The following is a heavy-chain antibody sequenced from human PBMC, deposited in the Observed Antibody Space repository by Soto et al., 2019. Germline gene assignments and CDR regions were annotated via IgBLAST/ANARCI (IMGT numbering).Heavy chain of an antibody. D-gene: IGHD2-21*02. CDR3: ASVLSQRGLLFRYYYYGMDV. V-gene: IGHV1-18*01. J-gene: IGHJ6*02. CDR2: ISAYNGNT. CDR1: GYTFTSYG. Sequence: ASVKVSCKASGYTFTSYGISWVRQAPGQGLEWMGWISAYNGNTNYAQKLQGRVTMTTDTSTSTAYMELRSLRSDDTAVYYCASVLSQRGLLFRYYYYGMDVWGQGTTVTVSS.